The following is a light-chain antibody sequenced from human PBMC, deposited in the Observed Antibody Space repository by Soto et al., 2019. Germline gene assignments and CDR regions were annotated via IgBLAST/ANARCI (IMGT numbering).Light chain of an antibody. CDR3: QQYESTPPT. Sequence: DIVMTQSPDSLAVSLGERATINCKSSQSVLYSSNNKNYLAWYQQRPGQHPKLLIYWASTRESRVPDRFSGSGSGTDFTLTITILQAEDVAVYYCQQYESTPPTFGQGTKLEIK. CDR1: QSVLYSSNNKNY. V-gene: IGKV4-1*01. J-gene: IGKJ2*01. CDR2: WAS.